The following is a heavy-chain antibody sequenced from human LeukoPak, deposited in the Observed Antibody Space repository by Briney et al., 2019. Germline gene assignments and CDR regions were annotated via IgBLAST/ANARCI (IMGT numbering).Heavy chain of an antibody. Sequence: PGGSLRLSCAASGFTFDDYTMHWVRQAPGKGLEWVSLISWDGGSTYYADSVKGRFTISRDNSKNSLYLQMNSLRTEDTALYYCAKGARDYYGMDVWGQGTTVTVSS. V-gene: IGHV3-43*01. J-gene: IGHJ6*02. CDR3: AKGARDYYGMDV. CDR2: ISWDGGST. D-gene: IGHD6-6*01. CDR1: GFTFDDYT.